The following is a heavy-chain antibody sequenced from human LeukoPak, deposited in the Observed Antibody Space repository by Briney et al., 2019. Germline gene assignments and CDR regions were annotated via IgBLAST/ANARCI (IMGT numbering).Heavy chain of an antibody. CDR1: GGTFSSYA. CDR3: ARARTMITFGGIRHAFDI. D-gene: IGHD3-16*01. J-gene: IGHJ3*02. CDR2: IIPLLGIT. V-gene: IGHV1-69*04. Sequence: SVKVSCKASGGTFSSYAMNWVRQAPGQGLAWVGRIIPLLGITNHAQKLQGRVTVTADTSTDTAYMELSSLISDDTAVYYCARARTMITFGGIRHAFDIWDQGTLVTVSS.